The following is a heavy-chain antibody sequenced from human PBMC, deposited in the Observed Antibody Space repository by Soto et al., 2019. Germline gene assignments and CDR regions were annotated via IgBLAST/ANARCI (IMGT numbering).Heavy chain of an antibody. D-gene: IGHD3-3*01. V-gene: IGHV3-74*01. Sequence: PGVFMRDWCAAVEGTIVGHAVRCVLQDQGKGLVWVSRISTDGSDTSYADSVKGRFTISRDNAKNTLFLEMNSLRGEDTGVYYCAMVLDSDNGGYYLVLDFWGQGSTVTVSS. CDR3: AMVLDSDNGGYYLVLDF. J-gene: IGHJ6*02. CDR2: ISTDGSDT. CDR1: EGTIVGHA.